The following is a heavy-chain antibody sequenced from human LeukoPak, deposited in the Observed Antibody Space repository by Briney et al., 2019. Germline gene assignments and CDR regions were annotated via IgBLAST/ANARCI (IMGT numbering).Heavy chain of an antibody. CDR3: ARGGDIVGTSRSAFDI. J-gene: IGHJ3*02. CDR1: GFTISNNY. V-gene: IGHV3-53*01. D-gene: IGHD1-26*01. Sequence: GGSLRLSCAASGFTISNNYMSWVRQAPGKGLEWVSLIYSSGSTDYADSVKGRFTISRDNSKNTLYLQMNSLRDEDTAVYYCARGGDIVGTSRSAFDIWGQGTMVTVSS. CDR2: IYSSGST.